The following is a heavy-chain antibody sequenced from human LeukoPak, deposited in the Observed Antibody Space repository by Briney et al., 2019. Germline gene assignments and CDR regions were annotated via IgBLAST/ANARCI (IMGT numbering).Heavy chain of an antibody. CDR3: ARGTLDYYYGMDV. V-gene: IGHV4-34*01. CDR2: INHSGST. CDR1: GGSFSGYY. J-gene: IGHJ6*02. Sequence: SKTLSLTCAVYGGSFSGYYWSWIRQPPGKWLEWIGEINHSGSTNYNPSLKSRVTISVDTSKNQFSLKLSSVTAADTAVYYCARGTLDYYYGMDVWGQGTTVTVSS.